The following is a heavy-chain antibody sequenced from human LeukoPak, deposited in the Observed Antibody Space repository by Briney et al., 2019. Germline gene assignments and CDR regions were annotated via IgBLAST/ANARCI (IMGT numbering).Heavy chain of an antibody. CDR2: ITSSSGTT. Sequence: GRSLRLSCAASGFTFSDYSMNWVRQAPGRGLEWVSYITSSSGTTYYADSVKGRFTISRDNAKNSLYLQMNSLRDEDTAVYYCGRYCGSSSCYPDYWGQGTLVTVSS. D-gene: IGHD2-2*01. CDR1: GFTFSDYS. V-gene: IGHV3-48*02. J-gene: IGHJ4*02. CDR3: GRYCGSSSCYPDY.